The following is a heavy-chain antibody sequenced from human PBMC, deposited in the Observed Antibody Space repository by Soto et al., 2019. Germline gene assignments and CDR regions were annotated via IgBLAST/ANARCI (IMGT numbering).Heavy chain of an antibody. Sequence: QLGGALRLSCAASGFTFSCYGMHLVRQAPGKGLEWVAVISYDGSNKYYADSVKGRFTISRDNSKNTLYLQMSSLRAEDTAVYYCAKDFNCGGDCYYAFDIWGQGTMVTVSS. CDR2: ISYDGSNK. V-gene: IGHV3-30*18. CDR3: AKDFNCGGDCYYAFDI. D-gene: IGHD2-21*02. J-gene: IGHJ3*02. CDR1: GFTFSCYG.